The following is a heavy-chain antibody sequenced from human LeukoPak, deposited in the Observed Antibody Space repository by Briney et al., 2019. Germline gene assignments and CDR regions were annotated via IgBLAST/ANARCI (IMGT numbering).Heavy chain of an antibody. D-gene: IGHD4-23*01. CDR2: ISTGSSTT. Sequence: GGSLRLSCTTSGFTFSTYNMNWVRQAPGKGLEWVSYISTGSSTTYYADSVKGRFTISRDNVENSLYLQMNSLRDEDTAVYYCARVAAGYSVNYFDYWGQGTLVTVSS. CDR3: ARVAAGYSVNYFDY. J-gene: IGHJ4*02. V-gene: IGHV3-48*02. CDR1: GFTFSTYN.